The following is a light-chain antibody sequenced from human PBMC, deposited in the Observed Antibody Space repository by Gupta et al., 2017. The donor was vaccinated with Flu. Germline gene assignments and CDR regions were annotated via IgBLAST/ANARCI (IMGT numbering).Light chain of an antibody. J-gene: IGLJ3*02. Sequence: QSALTQPASVSGSPGQSITIPCTGTSSDVGGYNYVPCYHQHPRKVPKLIIYEVTKRPSGVSNRFSGFKSGNTASLTISGLQAEDEADYYCSSYTSSRTVVFGGGTRLTVL. CDR3: SSYTSSRTVV. CDR2: EVT. CDR1: SSDVGGYNY. V-gene: IGLV2-14*01.